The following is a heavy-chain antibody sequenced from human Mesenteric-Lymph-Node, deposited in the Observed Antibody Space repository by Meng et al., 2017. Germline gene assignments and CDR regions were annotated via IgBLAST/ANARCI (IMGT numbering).Heavy chain of an antibody. CDR2: IEYRTST. CDR3: TRGELLCDY. Sequence: VPQNESDPGLSQHSATLSLTCSVSCYSITSGEYFWRVNRQRPGQGLALIGYIEYRTSTFYIPSLKVRVTISVDTSNNQYSLKLSSENAADTYVYFFTRGELLCDYWGQGTLVTVSS. CDR1: CYSITSGEYF. J-gene: IGHJ4*02. V-gene: IGHV4-30-4*01. D-gene: IGHD2-2*01.